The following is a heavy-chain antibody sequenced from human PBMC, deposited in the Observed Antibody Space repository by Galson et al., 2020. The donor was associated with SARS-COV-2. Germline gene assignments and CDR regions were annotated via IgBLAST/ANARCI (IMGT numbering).Heavy chain of an antibody. Sequence: GESLKISCAASGFIFSSYWMHWVRQAPWEGLVWVSYINSDGSNTGYADSVKGRFTISRDNAKNTLYLQMNSLRAEDTAVYFCVRAVGTLDYWGKGILVTVSS. D-gene: IGHD1-26*01. V-gene: IGHV3-74*01. J-gene: IGHJ4*02. CDR2: INSDGSNT. CDR3: VRAVGTLDY. CDR1: GFIFSSYW.